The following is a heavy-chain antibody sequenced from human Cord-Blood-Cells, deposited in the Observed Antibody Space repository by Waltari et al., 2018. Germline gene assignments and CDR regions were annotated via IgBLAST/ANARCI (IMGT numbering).Heavy chain of an antibody. D-gene: IGHD1-7*01. CDR1: GFTFSSYG. Sequence: QVQLVESGGGVVQPGRSLRLSCAASGFTFSSYGMPWVRQAPGKGLEWVAVISYDGSNKYYADSVKGRFTISRDNSKNTLYLQMNSLRAEDTAVYYCAKATGTTVFDYWGQGTLVTVSS. J-gene: IGHJ4*02. V-gene: IGHV3-30*18. CDR3: AKATGTTVFDY. CDR2: ISYDGSNK.